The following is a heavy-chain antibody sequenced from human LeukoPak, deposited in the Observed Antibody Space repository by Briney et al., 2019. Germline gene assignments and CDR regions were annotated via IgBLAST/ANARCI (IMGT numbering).Heavy chain of an antibody. V-gene: IGHV3-21*01. Sequence: GGSLRLSCAASGFTFSRYSMNWVRQAPGKGLEWVSSISISSNYIYYPDSLKGRFTISRDNAKNSLYLQMNSLRAEDTAVYYCASRNSLFIWGQGTLVTVSS. CDR3: ASRNSLFI. D-gene: IGHD4-23*01. CDR2: ISISSNYI. J-gene: IGHJ4*02. CDR1: GFTFSRYS.